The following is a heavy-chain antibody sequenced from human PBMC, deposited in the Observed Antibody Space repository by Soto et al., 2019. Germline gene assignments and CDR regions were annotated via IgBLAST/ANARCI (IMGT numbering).Heavy chain of an antibody. CDR2: IKPSSGGT. CDR1: GYTFTGYY. J-gene: IGHJ4*02. Sequence: SGQVSGKASGYTFTGYYMHWVRQAPGQGIESMGWIKPSSGGTNYAQKFKGRVTMPRDTSISTAYMELSRLRSADTAVYYCARDYPSPDPRWIPEVGTMVRGVPGDYWGQGTLVTVSS. V-gene: IGHV1-2*02. D-gene: IGHD3-10*01. CDR3: ARDYPSPDPRWIPEVGTMVRGVPGDY.